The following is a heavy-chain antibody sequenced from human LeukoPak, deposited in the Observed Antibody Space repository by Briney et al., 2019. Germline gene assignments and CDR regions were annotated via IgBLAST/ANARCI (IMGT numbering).Heavy chain of an antibody. CDR1: GGSISSGGYY. CDR3: ARGGSSWSPDAFDI. CDR2: IYYSGST. Sequence: PSQTLSLTCTVSGGSISSGGYYWSWIRQHPGKGLEWIGYIYYSGSTYYNPSLKSRVTISVDTSKNQFSLKLSSVTAADTAVYYCARGGSSWSPDAFDIWGQGTMVTVSS. D-gene: IGHD6-13*01. V-gene: IGHV4-31*03. J-gene: IGHJ3*02.